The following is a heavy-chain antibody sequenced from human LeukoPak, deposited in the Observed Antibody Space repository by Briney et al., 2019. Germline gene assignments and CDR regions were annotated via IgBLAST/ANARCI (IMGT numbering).Heavy chain of an antibody. J-gene: IGHJ4*02. CDR2: IYYSGST. Sequence: SETLSLTCTVSGGSISSSSYYWGWVRQPPGKGLEWIGSIYYSGSTYYNPSVKSRVTISVDTSQNQFSLKLSSVTAADTAVYYCARSIAVAGIFDYWGQGTLVTVSS. D-gene: IGHD6-19*01. V-gene: IGHV4-39*07. CDR1: GGSISSSSYY. CDR3: ARSIAVAGIFDY.